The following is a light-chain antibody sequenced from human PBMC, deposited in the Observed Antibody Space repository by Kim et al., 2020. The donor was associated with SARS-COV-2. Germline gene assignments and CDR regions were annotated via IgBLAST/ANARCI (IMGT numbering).Light chain of an antibody. CDR1: DIRSKN. Sequence: SYELTQPLSVSVALGQTARIPCGGDDIRSKNVNWYQQKSGQAPVLVIYRDYNRPSGIPERFAGSSSGNTASLAISGAQVGDEADYYCQVWESSSVVIFGEGTQLTVL. J-gene: IGLJ2*01. CDR3: QVWESSSVVI. V-gene: IGLV3-9*01. CDR2: RDY.